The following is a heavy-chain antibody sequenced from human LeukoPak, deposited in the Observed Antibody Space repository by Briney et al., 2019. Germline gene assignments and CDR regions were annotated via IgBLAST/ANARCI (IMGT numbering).Heavy chain of an antibody. Sequence: SETLSLTCAVYGGSFSGYYWSWIRQPPGKGLEWIGEINHSGSTNYNPSLKCRVTISVDTSKNQFSLKLSSVTAADTAVYYCARGYSYGYVRNFGKYFDYWGQGTLVTVSS. D-gene: IGHD5-18*01. J-gene: IGHJ4*02. CDR1: GGSFSGYY. CDR3: ARGYSYGYVRNFGKYFDY. V-gene: IGHV4-34*01. CDR2: INHSGST.